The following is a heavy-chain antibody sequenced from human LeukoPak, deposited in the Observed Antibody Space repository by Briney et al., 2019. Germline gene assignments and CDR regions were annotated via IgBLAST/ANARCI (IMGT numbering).Heavy chain of an antibody. CDR1: GYTFTGYY. CDR2: INPNSGGT. V-gene: IGHV1-2*02. Sequence: ASVKVSCKASGYTFTGYYMHWVRQAPGQGLEWMGWINPNSGGTNYAQKFQGRVTMTTDTSTSTAYMELRSLRSDDTAVYYCAREHTYYFDYWGQGTLVTVSS. J-gene: IGHJ4*02. CDR3: AREHTYYFDY.